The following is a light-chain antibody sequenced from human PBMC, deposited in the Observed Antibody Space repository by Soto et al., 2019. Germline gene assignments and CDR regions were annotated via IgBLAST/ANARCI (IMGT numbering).Light chain of an antibody. CDR1: SSDVGGYNY. Sequence: SVLTQPRSVSGSPGQSVTISCTGTSSDVGGYNYVSWYQHHPGKAPKLMIYDVDKRPSGVPGRFSGSKSGNTGSLTISGLQAEDEADYYCCSYAGSYPFVFGTGTKVTVL. V-gene: IGLV2-11*01. CDR2: DVD. J-gene: IGLJ1*01. CDR3: CSYAGSYPFV.